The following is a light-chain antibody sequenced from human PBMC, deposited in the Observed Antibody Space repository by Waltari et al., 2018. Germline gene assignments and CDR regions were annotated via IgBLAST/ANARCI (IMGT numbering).Light chain of an antibody. V-gene: IGKV1-5*03. CDR1: QSISSW. CDR3: QQYFRQGT. CDR2: KAS. Sequence: DILMTQSPSTLSASVGDRVTITCRAGQSISSWLAWYQQKPGKAPKLLISKASTLESGVPSRFTGSGSGTEFTLTISSLQPDDFATYYCQQYFRQGTFGQGTNVEIK. J-gene: IGKJ1*01.